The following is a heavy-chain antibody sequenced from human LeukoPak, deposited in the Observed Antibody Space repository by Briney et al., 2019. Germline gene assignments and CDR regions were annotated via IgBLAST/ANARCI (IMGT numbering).Heavy chain of an antibody. Sequence: ASVKVSCKASGYTFTIYYMHWVRQAPGQGLEWKGIINPSGGSTSYAQKFQGRVTMTRDTSTSTVYMELSSLRSEDTAVYYCARDPPGYCSGGSCYGSYYYYGMDVWGQGTTVTVSS. J-gene: IGHJ6*02. V-gene: IGHV1-46*01. CDR1: GYTFTIYY. D-gene: IGHD2-15*01. CDR2: INPSGGST. CDR3: ARDPPGYCSGGSCYGSYYYYGMDV.